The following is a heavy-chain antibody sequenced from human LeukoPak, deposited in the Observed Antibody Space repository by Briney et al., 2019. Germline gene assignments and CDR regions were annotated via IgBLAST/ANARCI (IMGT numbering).Heavy chain of an antibody. CDR3: ARWDHSYPFDY. Sequence: PGGSLRLSCADSQFTFNGSWMSWIRQAPGKGLEWVSYISSSGSTIYYADSVKGRFTISRDNAKNSLYLQMNSLRAEDTAVYYCARWDHSYPFDYWGQGTLVTVSS. J-gene: IGHJ4*02. CDR2: ISSSGSTI. CDR1: QFTFNGSW. V-gene: IGHV3-11*04. D-gene: IGHD4-11*01.